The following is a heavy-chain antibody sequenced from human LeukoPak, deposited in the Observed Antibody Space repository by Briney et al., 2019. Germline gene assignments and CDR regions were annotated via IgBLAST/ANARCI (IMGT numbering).Heavy chain of an antibody. D-gene: IGHD3-22*01. J-gene: IGHJ4*02. CDR3: AKDSYDSSGSRYDY. CDR2: ISSSSSSGSYK. Sequence: GGSLRLSCVGSGFTFSTYNMHWVRQAPGKGLEWVSTISSSSSSGSYKYYADSVKGRFTISRDNSKNTLYMQMNSLRAEDTAVYYCAKDSYDSSGSRYDYWGQGTLVTVSS. V-gene: IGHV3-21*04. CDR1: GFTFSTYN.